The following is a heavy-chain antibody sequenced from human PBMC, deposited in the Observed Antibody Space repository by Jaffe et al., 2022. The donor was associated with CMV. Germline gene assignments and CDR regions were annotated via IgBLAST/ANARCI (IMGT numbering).Heavy chain of an antibody. CDR2: ISAYNGNT. D-gene: IGHD3-16*02. CDR1: GYTFTSYG. J-gene: IGHJ6*03. Sequence: QVQLVQSGAEVKKPGASVKVSCKASGYTFTSYGISWVRQAPGQGLEWMGWISAYNGNTNYAQKLQGRVTMTTDTSTSTAYMELRSLRSDDTAVYYCARDPGKPYYDYVWGSYRYSYYYYMDVWGKGTTVTVSS. CDR3: ARDPGKPYYDYVWGSYRYSYYYYMDV. V-gene: IGHV1-18*04.